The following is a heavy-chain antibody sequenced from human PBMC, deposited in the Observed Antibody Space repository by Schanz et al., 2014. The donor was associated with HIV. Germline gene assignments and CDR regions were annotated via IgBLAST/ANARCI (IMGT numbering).Heavy chain of an antibody. CDR3: ARSRFQLQWFDS. Sequence: QVQLVQSGAEVKKPEASVKVSCKASGYTFNDYFIHWIRQAPGQGLEWMGWIKPNDGGTKSAQKFLGRVTMTRDSSISTAYMELTRLTSDDTAVYYCARSRFQLQWFDSWGQGTLVTVSS. CDR2: IKPNDGGT. CDR1: GYTFNDYF. J-gene: IGHJ5*01. D-gene: IGHD2-2*01. V-gene: IGHV1-2*02.